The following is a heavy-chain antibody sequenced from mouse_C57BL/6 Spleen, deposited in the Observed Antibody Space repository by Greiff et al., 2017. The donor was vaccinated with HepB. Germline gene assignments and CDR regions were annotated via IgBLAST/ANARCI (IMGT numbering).Heavy chain of an antibody. CDR1: GFTFSSYG. V-gene: IGHV5-6*01. D-gene: IGHD2-4*01. J-gene: IGHJ3*01. Sequence: EVQLQESGGDLVKPGGSLKLSCAASGFTFSSYGMSWVRQTPDKRLEWVATISSGGSYTYYPDSVKGRFTISRDNAKTTLYLQMSSLKSEDTAMYYCARQYDYDWFAYWGQGTLVTVSA. CDR3: ARQYDYDWFAY. CDR2: ISSGGSYT.